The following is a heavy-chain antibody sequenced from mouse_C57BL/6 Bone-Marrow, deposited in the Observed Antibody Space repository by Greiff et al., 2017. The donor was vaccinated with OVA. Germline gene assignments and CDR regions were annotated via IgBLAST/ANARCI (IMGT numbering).Heavy chain of an antibody. J-gene: IGHJ1*03. CDR1: GYTFTDYY. V-gene: IGHV1-19*01. CDR2: INPYNGGT. D-gene: IGHD2-12*01. CDR3: ARYDSWYFDV. Sequence: EVQLQQSGPVLVKPGASVTMSCKASGYTFTDYYMNWVKQSPGKSLEWIGVINPYNGGTSYNQKFKGKATLTVDKSSSTAYMELNSLTSEDSAVYYCARYDSWYFDVWGTGTTVTVSS.